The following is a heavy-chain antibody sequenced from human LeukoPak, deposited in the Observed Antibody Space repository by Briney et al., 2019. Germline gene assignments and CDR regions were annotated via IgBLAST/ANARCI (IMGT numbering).Heavy chain of an antibody. CDR1: GFIFSTYS. CDR2: INTSSTYI. CDR3: ARDLNRGGITMIVGD. V-gene: IGHV3-21*01. J-gene: IGHJ4*02. Sequence: PGGSLRLSCAASGFIFSTYSMNWVRQAPGKGLEWVSSINTSSTYIYYADSVKGRFTISRDSAKDSLYLQMNSLRAEDTAVYYCARDLNRGGITMIVGDWGQGTLVTVSS. D-gene: IGHD3-22*01.